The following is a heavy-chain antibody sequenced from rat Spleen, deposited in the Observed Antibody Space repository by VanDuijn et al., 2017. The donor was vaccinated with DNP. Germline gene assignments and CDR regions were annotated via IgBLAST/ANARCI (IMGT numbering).Heavy chain of an antibody. D-gene: IGHD1-6*01. V-gene: IGHV5-20*01. CDR2: ISYDGGST. CDR3: TTGTTDYYYVSWYFDF. J-gene: IGHJ1*01. Sequence: EVQLVESGGGLVQPGRSLKLSCAASGFTFSNYYMAWVRQAPTKGLEWVASISYDGGSTYYRDSVKGRFTISRDNAKSSLYLQMDSLRSEDTATYYCTTGTTDYYYVSWYFDFWGPGTMVTVSS. CDR1: GFTFSNYY.